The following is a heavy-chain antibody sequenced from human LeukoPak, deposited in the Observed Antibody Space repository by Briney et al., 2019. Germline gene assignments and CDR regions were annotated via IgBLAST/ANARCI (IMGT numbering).Heavy chain of an antibody. CDR1: GGSISSYY. Sequence: SKTLSLTCTVSGGSISSYYWSWIRQSPGKGLEWIGYIYYSGRTNYNPSLKSRVAISVDTSKKQFSLKLSSVTAADTAVYYCARGFPRESGNEPDYWGQGTLVTVSS. J-gene: IGHJ4*02. CDR2: IYYSGRT. V-gene: IGHV4-59*01. CDR3: ARGFPRESGNEPDY. D-gene: IGHD1-1*01.